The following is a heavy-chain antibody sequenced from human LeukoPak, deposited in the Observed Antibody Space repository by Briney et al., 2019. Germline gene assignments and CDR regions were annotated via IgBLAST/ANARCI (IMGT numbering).Heavy chain of an antibody. CDR2: ISGSGGST. CDR1: GFTFSSYA. V-gene: IGHV3-23*01. CDR3: AKGTIRGYSGYGSVDY. D-gene: IGHD5-12*01. J-gene: IGHJ4*02. Sequence: PGGSLRLSCAASGFTFSSYAMSWVRQAPGKGLEWVSAISGSGGSTYYADSVKGRFTISRDNSKNTLYLQMNSLRAEDTAVYYCAKGTIRGYSGYGSVDYWGQGTLVTVSS.